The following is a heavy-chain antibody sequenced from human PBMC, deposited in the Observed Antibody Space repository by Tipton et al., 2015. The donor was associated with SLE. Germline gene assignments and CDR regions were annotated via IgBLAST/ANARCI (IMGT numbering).Heavy chain of an antibody. CDR2: IYHTGST. CDR1: GGSISTYY. D-gene: IGHD3-10*01. J-gene: IGHJ3*02. Sequence: VKPSETLSLTCTVSGGSISTYYWSWIRQPPKQGLEWIGWIYHTGSTDYNPSLKSRVTISVDTSKNQFSLRLSSVTAADTAVYYCARDYYGSGFDAFDIWGQGTMVTVSS. CDR3: ARDYYGSGFDAFDI. V-gene: IGHV4-59*01.